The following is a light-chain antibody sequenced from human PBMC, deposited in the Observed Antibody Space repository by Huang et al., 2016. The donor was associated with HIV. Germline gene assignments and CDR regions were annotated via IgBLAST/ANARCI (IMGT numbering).Light chain of an antibody. CDR3: QQYDNWPPGLT. Sequence: EIVMTQSPATLSVSPGGGATLSCRASQNVRSNLSWYQQTTGQAPRLLIYDTSTRASDVPARLSGSGSGTEFTLTISGLQSEDFAVYYCQQYDNWPPGLTFGGGTKVEI. V-gene: IGKV3D-15*01. J-gene: IGKJ4*01. CDR1: QNVRSN. CDR2: DTS.